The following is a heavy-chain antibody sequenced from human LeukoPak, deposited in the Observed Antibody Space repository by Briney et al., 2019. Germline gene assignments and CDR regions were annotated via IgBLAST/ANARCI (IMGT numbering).Heavy chain of an antibody. D-gene: IGHD4-11*01. CDR2: VSYSSSTI. Sequence: PGGSLRLSCAASGFTFSSYSMNWVRQAPGKGLEWISYVSYSSSTIYYADSVKGRFTISRDNAKNSLYLQMNSLRDEDTAVYYCAKGRTSYSNSGFDYWGQGTLVTVSS. CDR1: GFTFSSYS. V-gene: IGHV3-48*02. J-gene: IGHJ4*02. CDR3: AKGRTSYSNSGFDY.